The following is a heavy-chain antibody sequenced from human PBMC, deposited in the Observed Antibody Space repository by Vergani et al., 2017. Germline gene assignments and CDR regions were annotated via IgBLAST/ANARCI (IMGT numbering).Heavy chain of an antibody. V-gene: IGHV3-7*01. Sequence: EVLLVESGGDLVQPGGSLRLSCEASGFNFQIYWMGWVRQTAEKGLEWVANIKQDGSEDYYVDSVKGRFTITRDNAKKFIYLQMNSLRADDTAVYYCVRGRLATIYNWFDPWGQGTRFTVSS. J-gene: IGHJ5*01. CDR2: IKQDGSED. D-gene: IGHD5-24*01. CDR1: GFNFQIYW. CDR3: VRGRLATIYNWFDP.